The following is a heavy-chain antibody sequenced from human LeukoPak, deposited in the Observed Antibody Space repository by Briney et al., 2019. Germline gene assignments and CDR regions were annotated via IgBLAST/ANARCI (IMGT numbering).Heavy chain of an antibody. J-gene: IGHJ4*02. D-gene: IGHD4-17*01. Sequence: PSETLSLTCTVSGGSISSSSYYWGWIRQPPGKGLEWIGSIYYSGSTYYNPSLKSRVTISVDTSKNQFSLKLSSVTAADTAVYYCARGPYGYFDYWGQGTLVTVSS. CDR2: IYYSGST. CDR3: ARGPYGYFDY. CDR1: GGSISSSSYY. V-gene: IGHV4-39*07.